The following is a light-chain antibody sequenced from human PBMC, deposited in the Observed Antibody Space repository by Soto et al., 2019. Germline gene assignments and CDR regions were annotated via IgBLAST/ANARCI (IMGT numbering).Light chain of an antibody. CDR3: RSYKSSSTLYV. CDR1: SSDVGGYNY. J-gene: IGLJ1*01. Sequence: QSALTQPPSVSGSPGQSITISCTGTSSDVGGYNYVSWYQQHPGKAPKLMIYDVSNRPSGVSNRFSGSKSGNTASLTISGLQAEDEADYYCRSYKSSSTLYVFGTGTKLTVL. CDR2: DVS. V-gene: IGLV2-14*01.